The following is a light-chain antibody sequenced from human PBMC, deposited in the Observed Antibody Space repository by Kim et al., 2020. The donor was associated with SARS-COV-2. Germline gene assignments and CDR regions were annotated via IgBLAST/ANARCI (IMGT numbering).Light chain of an antibody. V-gene: IGKV3-20*01. J-gene: IGKJ2*01. CDR3: QQYTTSPPAYT. CDR1: QSISSEF. CDR2: GAS. Sequence: PWERATLSCRASQSISSEFLALYQQISGQPPRLLIFGASNRAAGIPDRFSGGGSGTDFTLTITRLEPADSAVYYCQQYTTSPPAYTFGQGTKLEI.